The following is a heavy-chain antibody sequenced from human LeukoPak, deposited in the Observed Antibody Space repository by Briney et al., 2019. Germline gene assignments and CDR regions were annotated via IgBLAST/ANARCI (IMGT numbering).Heavy chain of an antibody. CDR3: ARDRRSSSFRAFDR. J-gene: IGHJ3*02. CDR2: IYSGGST. V-gene: IGHV3-66*02. Sequence: GGSLRLSCAASGFTVSNNYMSWVRQAPGKGLEWVSVIYSGGSTYYADSVEGRFTISRDNSKNTLYLQMNSLRAEDTAVYYCARDRRSSSFRAFDRWGQGTMVTVSS. D-gene: IGHD6-13*01. CDR1: GFTVSNNY.